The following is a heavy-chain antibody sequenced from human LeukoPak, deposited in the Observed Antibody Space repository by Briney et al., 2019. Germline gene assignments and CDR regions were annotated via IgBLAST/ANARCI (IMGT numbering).Heavy chain of an antibody. V-gene: IGHV3-21*01. D-gene: IGHD3-22*01. CDR2: ISSSSSYI. J-gene: IGHJ4*02. CDR1: GFTFSSYS. CDR3: AKGGPAYYDSSGYYDYFDY. Sequence: GGSLRLSCAASGFTFSSYSMNWVRQAPGKGLEWVSSISSSSSYIYYADSVKGRFTISRDNAKNSLYLQMNSLRAEDTAVYYCAKGGPAYYDSSGYYDYFDYWGQGTLVTVSS.